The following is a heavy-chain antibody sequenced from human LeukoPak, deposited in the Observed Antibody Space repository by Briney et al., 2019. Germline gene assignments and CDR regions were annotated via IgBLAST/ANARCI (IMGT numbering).Heavy chain of an antibody. V-gene: IGHV3-7*03. D-gene: IGHD5-18*01. Sequence: GGSLRLSCEASEFIFSSQWMSWVRQAPGKGLEWVANIKRDGSETYYVNSVKGRFTISRDNAKNSLFLQMNSLRVEDTAVYYCASLDTAMVTWRDNWGQGTLVTVSS. CDR1: EFIFSSQW. J-gene: IGHJ4*02. CDR2: IKRDGSET. CDR3: ASLDTAMVTWRDN.